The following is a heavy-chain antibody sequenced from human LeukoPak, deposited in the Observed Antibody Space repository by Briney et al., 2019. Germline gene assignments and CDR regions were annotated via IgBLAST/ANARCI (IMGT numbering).Heavy chain of an antibody. CDR2: IYTSGST. CDR3: ARDPLRYDSSGYDY. CDR1: GGSISSYY. D-gene: IGHD3-22*01. J-gene: IGHJ4*02. V-gene: IGHV4-4*07. Sequence: SETLSLTCTVSGGSISSYYWSWLRQPAGKGLEWIGRIYTSGSTNYNPSLKSRVTMSVDTSKNQFSLKLSSVTAADTAVYYCARDPLRYDSSGYDYWGQGTLVTVSS.